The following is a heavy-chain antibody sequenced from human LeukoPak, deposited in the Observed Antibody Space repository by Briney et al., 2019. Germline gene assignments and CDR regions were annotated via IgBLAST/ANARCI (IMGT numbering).Heavy chain of an antibody. V-gene: IGHV3-74*01. CDR1: GFTFRNSW. D-gene: IGHD3-22*01. CDR2: ISSDGSNT. J-gene: IGHJ6*03. CDR3: ARDPYYDTSGNYMDV. Sequence: GGSLRLSCAASGFTFRNSWMHWVRQAPGRGLVWVSRISSDGSNTIYADAVKGRFTISRDNAKNTLYLQMNSLRAEDTAVYYCARDPYYDTSGNYMDVWGEGTTVTVSS.